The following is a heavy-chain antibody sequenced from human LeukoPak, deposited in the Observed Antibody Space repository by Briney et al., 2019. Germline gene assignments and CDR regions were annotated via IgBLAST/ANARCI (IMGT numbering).Heavy chain of an antibody. Sequence: GGSLRLSCAASGFTFSRYGMHWVRQAPGKGLEWEAVIWYDGSNKYYADSVKGRFTISRDNSKNTLYLQMNSLRAEDTAVYYCARDKGLYSSSWYGHDALDIWGQGTMVTVSS. V-gene: IGHV3-33*01. D-gene: IGHD6-13*01. CDR1: GFTFSRYG. J-gene: IGHJ3*02. CDR2: IWYDGSNK. CDR3: ARDKGLYSSSWYGHDALDI.